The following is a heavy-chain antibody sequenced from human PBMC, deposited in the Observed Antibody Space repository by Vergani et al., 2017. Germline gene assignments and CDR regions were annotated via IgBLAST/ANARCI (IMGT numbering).Heavy chain of an antibody. CDR3: ARREGSLSVAFDY. CDR1: GCTFSSYA. J-gene: IGHJ4*02. V-gene: IGHV3-30-3*01. D-gene: IGHD6-6*01. Sequence: QVQLVESGGGVVQPGRSLRLSCAASGCTFSSYAMHWVRQAPGKGLEWVAVISYDGSNKYYADSVKGRFTISRDNSKNTLYLQVNSLRAEDTAVYYCARREGSLSVAFDYWGQGTLVTVSS. CDR2: ISYDGSNK.